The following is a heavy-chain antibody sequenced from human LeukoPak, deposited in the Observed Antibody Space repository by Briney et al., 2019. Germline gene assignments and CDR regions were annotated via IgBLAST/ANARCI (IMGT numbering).Heavy chain of an antibody. J-gene: IGHJ5*02. CDR1: GYTFTSYG. CDR3: ARDYGDPVGWFDP. D-gene: IGHD4-17*01. V-gene: IGHV1-69*13. Sequence: ASVKVSCKASGYTFTSYGISWVRQAPGQGLEWMGGIIPIFGTANYAQKFQGRVTITADESTSTAYMELSSLRSEDTAVYYCARDYGDPVGWFDPWGQGTLVTVSS. CDR2: IIPIFGTA.